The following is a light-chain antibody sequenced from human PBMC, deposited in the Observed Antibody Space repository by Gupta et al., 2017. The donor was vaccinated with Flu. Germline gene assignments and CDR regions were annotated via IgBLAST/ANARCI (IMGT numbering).Light chain of an antibody. CDR1: HSVSSN. V-gene: IGKV3-15*01. CDR2: GAS. J-gene: IGKJ1*01. CDR3: QQYNNWPPWT. Sequence: EIVMTQSPATLSVSPGGRATLSCRASHSVSSNLAWYQQKPGQAPRLLIYGASTRATGVSARFSGSGSGTEFTLTISSLESEDFAVYYCQQYNNWPPWTFGQGTKVEI.